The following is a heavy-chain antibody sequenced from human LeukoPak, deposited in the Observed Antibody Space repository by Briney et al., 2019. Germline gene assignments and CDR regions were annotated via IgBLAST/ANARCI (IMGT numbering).Heavy chain of an antibody. CDR2: ISYDGSNE. V-gene: IGHV3-30-3*01. CDR3: ARVLNYYDSSGYYFSY. J-gene: IGHJ4*02. Sequence: GGSLRLSCAASGFPFSYNTMHWVGQAPGKGLEWVAVISYDGSNEYYADSVKGRFTISRDNSKNTLYLQMNSLRVEDTAVYYCARVLNYYDSSGYYFSYWGQGTLVTVSS. D-gene: IGHD3-22*01. CDR1: GFPFSYNT.